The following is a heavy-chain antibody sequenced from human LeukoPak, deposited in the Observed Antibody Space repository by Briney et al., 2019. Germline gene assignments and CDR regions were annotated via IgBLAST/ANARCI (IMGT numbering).Heavy chain of an antibody. V-gene: IGHV3-30*02. J-gene: IGHJ4*02. CDR1: GFTFSSYG. CDR3: AKDLSYSIDY. D-gene: IGHD5-18*01. Sequence: PGGSLRLSCRASGFTFSSYGIHWVRQAPGKWLEWVTFIPYDRSAKYFADSVKGRFTVSRDNSRNTLSLQMNSLRVEDTAVYYCAKDLSYSIDYWGRGTLVTVSS. CDR2: IPYDRSAK.